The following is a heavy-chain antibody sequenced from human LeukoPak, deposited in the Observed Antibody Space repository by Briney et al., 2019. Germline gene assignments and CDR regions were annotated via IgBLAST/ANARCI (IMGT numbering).Heavy chain of an antibody. CDR1: GYTFTGYY. V-gene: IGHV1-2*02. J-gene: IGHJ4*02. CDR2: INPNSGGT. Sequence: ASVKVSCKASGYTFTGYYMHWVRQAPGQGLEWMGWINPNSGGTNYAQKFQGRVTMTRDTSISTAYMELSRLRSDDTAMYYCARGGISLIVVVINPHLGYWGQGTLVTVSS. CDR3: ARGGISLIVVVINPHLGY. D-gene: IGHD3-22*01.